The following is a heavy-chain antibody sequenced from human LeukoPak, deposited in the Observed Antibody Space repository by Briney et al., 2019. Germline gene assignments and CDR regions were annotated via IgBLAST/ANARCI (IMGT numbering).Heavy chain of an antibody. J-gene: IGHJ4*02. CDR3: AKEHFYSNPSYYFDY. Sequence: GRSLRLSCAASGFTFSSYGMHWVRKAPGKGLVWVAFISYDGSNKYYADSVKGRFTISRDNSKNTLNLQMNSLRAEDTAVFHCAKEHFYSNPSYYFDYWGQGTLVTVSS. CDR1: GFTFSSYG. CDR2: ISYDGSNK. D-gene: IGHD2-21*02. V-gene: IGHV3-30*18.